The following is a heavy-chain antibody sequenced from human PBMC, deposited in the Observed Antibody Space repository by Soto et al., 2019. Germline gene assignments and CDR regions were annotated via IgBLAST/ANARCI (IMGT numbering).Heavy chain of an antibody. CDR2: VSHSKST. CDR3: GRGFYDSRGYSSPVDY. CDR1: GDTVTSDY. J-gene: IGHJ4*02. Sequence: QVHLQESGPGLVKPSETLSLTCSVSGDTVTSDYWNWIRQPPGKRLEWIGYVSHSKSTNYNPSLKSRVTISVDTYKKLFSLNLNSVTAADTAVYYCGRGFYDSRGYSSPVDYWGQGILVTVSS. D-gene: IGHD3-22*01. V-gene: IGHV4-59*02.